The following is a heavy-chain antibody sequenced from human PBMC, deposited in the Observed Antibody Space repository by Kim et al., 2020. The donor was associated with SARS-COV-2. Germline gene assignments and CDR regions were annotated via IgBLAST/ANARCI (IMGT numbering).Heavy chain of an antibody. Sequence: YPQDLTGRFVISLDTSVSTAYLQISSLKAEDTAVYYCAILVAPRPDALDSWGQGTLVTVSS. V-gene: IGHV7-4-1*02. D-gene: IGHD2-8*02. J-gene: IGHJ4*02. CDR3: AILVAPRPDALDS.